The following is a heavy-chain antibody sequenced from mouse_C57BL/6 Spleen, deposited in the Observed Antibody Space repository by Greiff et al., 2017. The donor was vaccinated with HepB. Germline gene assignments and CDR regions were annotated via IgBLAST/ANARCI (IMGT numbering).Heavy chain of an antibody. V-gene: IGHV1-55*01. J-gene: IGHJ4*01. D-gene: IGHD2-4*01. CDR2: IYPGSGST. CDR1: GYTFTSYW. CDR3: ARRYYDDYAMDY. Sequence: VQLQQPGAELVKPGASVKMSCKASGYTFTSYWITWVMQRPGQGLEWIGDIYPGSGSTNYNEKFKSKATLTVDTSSSTAYMQLSSLTSEDSAVYYCARRYYDDYAMDYWGQGTSVTVSS.